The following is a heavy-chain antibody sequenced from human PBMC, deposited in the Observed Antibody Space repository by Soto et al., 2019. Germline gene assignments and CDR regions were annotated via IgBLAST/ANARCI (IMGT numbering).Heavy chain of an antibody. D-gene: IGHD2-2*01. J-gene: IGHJ6*03. V-gene: IGHV3-9*01. CDR1: GFTFDDYA. Sequence: GGSLRLSCAASGFTFDDYAMHWVRQAPGKGLEWVSGISWNSGSIGYADSVKGRFTISRDNAKNSLYLQMNSLRAEDTALYYCAKDKSRIVVGYMDVWGKGTTVTVSS. CDR2: ISWNSGSI. CDR3: AKDKSRIVVGYMDV.